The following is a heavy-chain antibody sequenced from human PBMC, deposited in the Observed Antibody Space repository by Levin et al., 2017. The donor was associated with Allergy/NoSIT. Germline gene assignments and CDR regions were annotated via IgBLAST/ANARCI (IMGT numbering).Heavy chain of an antibody. Sequence: GESLKISCKGSGYSFTSYWISWVRQMPGKGLEWMGRIDPTDFYTNYSPSFQGHVTISIDKSISTAYLQWSSLKASDTAMYYCARLHHASGSWIWAYWGQGTLVTVSS. J-gene: IGHJ4*02. D-gene: IGHD3-10*01. CDR3: ARLHHASGSWIWAY. CDR1: GYSFTSYW. CDR2: IDPTDFYT. V-gene: IGHV5-10-1*01.